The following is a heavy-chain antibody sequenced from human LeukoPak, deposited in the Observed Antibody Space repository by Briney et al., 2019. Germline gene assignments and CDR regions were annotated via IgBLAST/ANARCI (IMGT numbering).Heavy chain of an antibody. D-gene: IGHD1-26*01. Sequence: PSETLSLTCTVSGGSISSSSYYWGWIRQPPGKGLEWIGSIYYSGSTYYNPSLKSRVTISVDTSKNQFSLKLSSVTAADTAVYYCARVVVGAYSGHYYYYYMDVWGKGTTVTVSS. J-gene: IGHJ6*03. V-gene: IGHV4-39*07. CDR2: IYYSGST. CDR1: GGSISSSSYY. CDR3: ARVVVGAYSGHYYYYYMDV.